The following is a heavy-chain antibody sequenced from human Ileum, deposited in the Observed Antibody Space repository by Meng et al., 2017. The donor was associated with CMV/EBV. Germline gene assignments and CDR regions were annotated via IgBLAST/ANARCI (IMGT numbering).Heavy chain of an antibody. Sequence: GESLKISCVVSGFKLGDYSMHWVRQAPGKGLEWVSFITWDGGRTYYADSVKGRFTISRDNSKNTLYLQMDSLTTEDTAFYYCAKDAYGSGSHYDFWGLGTLVTVSS. CDR2: ITWDGGRT. V-gene: IGHV3-43*01. CDR3: AKDAYGSGSHYDF. D-gene: IGHD3-10*01. J-gene: IGHJ4*02. CDR1: GFKLGDYS.